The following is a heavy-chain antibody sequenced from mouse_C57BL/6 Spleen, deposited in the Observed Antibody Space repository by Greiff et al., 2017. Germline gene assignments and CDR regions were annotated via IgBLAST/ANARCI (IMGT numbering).Heavy chain of an antibody. J-gene: IGHJ2*01. CDR3: ALYDYDGGY. D-gene: IGHD2-4*01. Sequence: EVQLQQSGPELVKPGASVKISCKASGYTFTDYYMNWVKQSHGKSLEWIGDINPNNGGTSYNQKFKGKATLTVDKSSSTAYMALRSLTSEDSAVYYCALYDYDGGYWGQGTTLTVSS. CDR2: INPNNGGT. CDR1: GYTFTDYY. V-gene: IGHV1-26*01.